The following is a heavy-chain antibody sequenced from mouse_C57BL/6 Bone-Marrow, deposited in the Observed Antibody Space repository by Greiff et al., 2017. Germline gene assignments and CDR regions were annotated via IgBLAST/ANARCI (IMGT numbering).Heavy chain of an antibody. V-gene: IGHV2-5*01. J-gene: IGHJ3*01. CDR2: IWRGGST. Sequence: QVQLQQSGPGLVKPSQSLSITCTVSGFSLTSYGVHWVRQSPGKGLEWLGVIWRGGSTDYNAAFMSRLSITKDNSKSQVFCRMNSLQADDIAIYYGAKIRGYDYDWFAYWGQGTLVTVSA. CDR1: GFSLTSYG. D-gene: IGHD2-4*01. CDR3: AKIRGYDYDWFAY.